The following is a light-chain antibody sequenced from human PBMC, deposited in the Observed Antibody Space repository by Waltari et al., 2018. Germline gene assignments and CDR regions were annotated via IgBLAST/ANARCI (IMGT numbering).Light chain of an antibody. V-gene: IGKV3-20*01. CDR1: QSVSSSY. Sequence: EIVLTQSPGTLSLSPGERATLSCRARQSVSSSYLAWYQQKPGQAPRLLIYGACSRATGIPDRFSGSGSGTDFTLTISRLEPEDFAVYDCQQYGSSPLAFGQGTKLEIK. J-gene: IGKJ2*01. CDR3: QQYGSSPLA. CDR2: GAC.